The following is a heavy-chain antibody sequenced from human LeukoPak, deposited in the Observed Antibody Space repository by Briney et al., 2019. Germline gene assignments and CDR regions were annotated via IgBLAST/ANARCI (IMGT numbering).Heavy chain of an antibody. V-gene: IGHV1-69*06. CDR1: GGTFSSYA. CDR3: ARSYYYDSSGYPLYYFDY. Sequence: SVKVSCKASGGTFSSYAISWVRQGPGQGLEWRVGIIPIFGTANYAQKFQGRVTITADKSTSTAYMELSSLRSEDTAVCYCARSYYYDSSGYPLYYFDYWGQGTLVTVSS. D-gene: IGHD3-22*01. CDR2: IIPIFGTA. J-gene: IGHJ4*02.